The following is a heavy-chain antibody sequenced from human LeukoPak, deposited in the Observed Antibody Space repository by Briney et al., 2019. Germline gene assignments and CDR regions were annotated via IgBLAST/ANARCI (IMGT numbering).Heavy chain of an antibody. J-gene: IGHJ4*02. CDR3: ARHLHYSYGQYYFDY. Sequence: SETLPLTCTVSGGSISSYYWSWIRQPPGKGLEWIGYIYYSGSTNYNPSLKSRVTISVDTSKNQFSLKLSSVTAADTAVYYCARHLHYSYGQYYFDYWGQGTLVTVSS. CDR1: GGSISSYY. CDR2: IYYSGST. D-gene: IGHD5-18*01. V-gene: IGHV4-59*08.